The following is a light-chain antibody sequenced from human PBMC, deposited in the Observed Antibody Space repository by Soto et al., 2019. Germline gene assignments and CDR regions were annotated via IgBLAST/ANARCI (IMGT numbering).Light chain of an antibody. J-gene: IGLJ3*02. CDR3: TSYAGSNIWV. CDR2: EVS. CDR1: SSDVGAYNY. V-gene: IGLV2-8*01. Sequence: QSALTQPPSASGSPGQSVTISCTGTSSDVGAYNYFSWYQQYPGKPPNLMIYEVSKRPSGVPDRFSGSKSGKTASLTVSGLQREDEADYYCTSYAGSNIWVFGGGTKVTVL.